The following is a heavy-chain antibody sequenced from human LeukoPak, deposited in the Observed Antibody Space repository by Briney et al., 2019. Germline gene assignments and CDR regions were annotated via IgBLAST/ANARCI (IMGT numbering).Heavy chain of an antibody. Sequence: SETLSLTCTVSGGSVSSSTSYWGWIRQPPGKGLGWIGCIYYVGTTYYSPSLKSRVTISVDTSKNQSSLKLSSVTAADTAVYYCARAPRYCGGDCYSGRFDPWGQGTLVTVSS. CDR1: GGSVSSSTSY. CDR2: IYYVGTT. J-gene: IGHJ5*02. CDR3: ARAPRYCGGDCYSGRFDP. D-gene: IGHD2-21*02. V-gene: IGHV4-39*07.